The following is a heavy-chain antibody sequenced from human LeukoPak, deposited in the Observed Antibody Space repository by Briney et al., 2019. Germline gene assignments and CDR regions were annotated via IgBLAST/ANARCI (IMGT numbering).Heavy chain of an antibody. Sequence: TGGSLRLSCAASGFTFDDYGMSWVRQAPGKGLEWVSGINWNGGSTGYADSVKGRFTISRDNAKNSLYLQMNSLRAADTAVYYCAKDPTHYRVWDDYDSTVLSYWGQGTLVTVSS. CDR3: AKDPTHYRVWDDYDSTVLSY. CDR2: INWNGGST. D-gene: IGHD3-22*01. J-gene: IGHJ4*02. V-gene: IGHV3-20*04. CDR1: GFTFDDYG.